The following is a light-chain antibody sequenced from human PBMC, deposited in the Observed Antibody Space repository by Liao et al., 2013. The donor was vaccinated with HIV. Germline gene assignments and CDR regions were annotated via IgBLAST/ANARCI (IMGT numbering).Light chain of an antibody. V-gene: IGLV3-1*01. CDR3: QAWDSSTEGV. CDR1: KLGDKY. J-gene: IGLJ1*01. CDR2: QDT. Sequence: SYDLTQPPSVSVSPGQTASITCSGDKLGDKYTCWYQQKPGQSPVLVIYQDTKRPSGIPERFSGSNSGNTATLTISGTQPMDEADYYCQAWDSSTEGVFGTGTKVTVL.